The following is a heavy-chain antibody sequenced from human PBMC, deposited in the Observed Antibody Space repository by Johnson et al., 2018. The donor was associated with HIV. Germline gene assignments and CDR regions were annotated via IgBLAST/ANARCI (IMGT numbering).Heavy chain of an antibody. D-gene: IGHD3-22*01. CDR2: ISYDGSNK. CDR1: GFTFSSYA. Sequence: QVQLVESGGGVVQPGRSLRLSCAASGFTFSSYAMHWVRQAPGKGLEWVAVISYDGSNKYYADSVTGRFTISRDNSKNSLYLQMNSLRAEDTALYYCAAYYDSSGYPRFGDAFDIWGQGTMVTVS. CDR3: AAYYDSSGYPRFGDAFDI. J-gene: IGHJ3*02. V-gene: IGHV3-30*04.